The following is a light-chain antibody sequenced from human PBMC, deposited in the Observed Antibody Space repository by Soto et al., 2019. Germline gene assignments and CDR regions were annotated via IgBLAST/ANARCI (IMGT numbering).Light chain of an antibody. CDR3: QQSYSIPPLS. CDR1: QSISNY. V-gene: IGKV1-39*01. CDR2: GAS. Sequence: DIQMTQSPSSLSASVGDRVIITCRASQSISNYLNWYQQKPGRAPKVLISGASALQSGVPSRFSGSGSGTDFTLTISSLQPEDFATYYCQQSYSIPPLSFGGRTKVEIK. J-gene: IGKJ4*01.